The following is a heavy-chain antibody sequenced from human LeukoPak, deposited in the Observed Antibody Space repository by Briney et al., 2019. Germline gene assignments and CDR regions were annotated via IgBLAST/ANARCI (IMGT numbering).Heavy chain of an antibody. Sequence: GVSLRLFCAASGFTLSSYEMHGVRQAPGKGLVWVSRINSGGRRTGCGDFVNVRFTICRDNAKNTLYLQMHSLRAEHTAIYYCARQLPREVTLDYWGQGTLVTVSS. CDR3: ARQLPREVTLDY. CDR1: GFTLSSYE. D-gene: IGHD2-21*02. CDR2: INSGGRRT. V-gene: IGHV3-74*01. J-gene: IGHJ4*02.